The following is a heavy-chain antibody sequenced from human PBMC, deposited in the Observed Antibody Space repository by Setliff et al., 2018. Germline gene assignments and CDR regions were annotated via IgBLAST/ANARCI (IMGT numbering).Heavy chain of an antibody. J-gene: IGHJ4*02. Sequence: SETLSLTCTVSVDSISSSTYYWSWVRQPPGKGLEWIGEISPVGSTNYNPSLRSRVTMSLDASKNRFSLNLTSVTAADTAVYFCATSGFCSSGSCYSFDDWGQGALVTVSS. CDR2: ISPVGST. V-gene: IGHV4-39*02. CDR1: VDSISSSTYY. CDR3: ATSGFCSSGSCYSFDD. D-gene: IGHD2-15*01.